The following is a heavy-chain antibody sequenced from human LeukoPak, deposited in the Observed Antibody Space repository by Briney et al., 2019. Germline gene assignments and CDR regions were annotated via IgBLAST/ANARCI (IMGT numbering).Heavy chain of an antibody. CDR3: ARRDSSSWYWFDP. V-gene: IGHV4-34*01. Sequence: SETLSLTCAVDGGSFSGYYWSWIRQPPGKGLEWIGEINHSGSTNYNPSLKSRVTISVDTSKNQFSLKRSSVTAADAAVYYCARRDSSSWYWFDPWGQGTLVTVSS. D-gene: IGHD6-13*01. CDR1: GGSFSGYY. CDR2: INHSGST. J-gene: IGHJ5*02.